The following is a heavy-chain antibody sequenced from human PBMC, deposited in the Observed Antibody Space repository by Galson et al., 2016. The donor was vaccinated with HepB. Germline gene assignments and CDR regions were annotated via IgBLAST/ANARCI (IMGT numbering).Heavy chain of an antibody. CDR1: GFTFSTYG. V-gene: IGHV3-33*01. CDR3: AREREGIWFDP. J-gene: IGHJ5*02. Sequence: SLRLSCAASGFTFSTYGMHWVRQAPGRGLEWVAVIWYDGRNKYYTDSVKGRFTISRDNSKNTLYLQMNSLRAEDTAVYYCAREREGIWFDPWGQGTLVTVSS. D-gene: IGHD5-24*01. CDR2: IWYDGRNK.